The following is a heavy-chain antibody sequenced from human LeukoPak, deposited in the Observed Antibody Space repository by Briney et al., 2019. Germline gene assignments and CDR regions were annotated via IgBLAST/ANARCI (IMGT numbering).Heavy chain of an antibody. Sequence: GESLKISCKGSGYSFTSYWISWVRQMPGKGLEWMGRIDPSDSYTNYSPSFQGQVTISADKSISTAYLQWSSLKASDTAMYYCARWYSSGWYSDYWGQGTLVTVSS. CDR2: IDPSDSYT. D-gene: IGHD6-19*01. J-gene: IGHJ4*02. CDR1: GYSFTSYW. CDR3: ARWYSSGWYSDY. V-gene: IGHV5-10-1*04.